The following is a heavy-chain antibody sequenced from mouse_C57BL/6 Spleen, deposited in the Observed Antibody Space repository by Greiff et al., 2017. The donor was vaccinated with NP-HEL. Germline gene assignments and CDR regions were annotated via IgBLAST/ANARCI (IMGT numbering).Heavy chain of an antibody. V-gene: IGHV1-59*01. CDR3: ARSYYDGSRDYAMDY. D-gene: IGHD1-1*01. CDR1: GYTFTSYW. J-gene: IGHJ4*01. Sequence: VQLQQSGAELVRPGTSVKLSCKASGYTFTSYWMHWVKQRPGQGLEWIGVIDPSDSYTNYNQKFKGKATLTVDTSSSTAYMQLSSLTSEDSAVYYCARSYYDGSRDYAMDYWGQGTSVTVS. CDR2: IDPSDSYT.